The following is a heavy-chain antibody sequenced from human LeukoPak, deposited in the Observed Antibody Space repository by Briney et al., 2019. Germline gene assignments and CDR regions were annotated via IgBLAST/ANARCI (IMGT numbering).Heavy chain of an antibody. J-gene: IGHJ3*01. V-gene: IGHV4-59*01. Sequence: SETLSLTCTVSGGSINNNYWSCIRQPRGKGRGWIGYIYYSGSTNYNPSLRGRVTMSVDTSKNQFSLKLTSVTAADTAVYYCARYCGGDCNSSAFDFWGQGTMVTVSS. D-gene: IGHD2-21*02. CDR2: IYYSGST. CDR1: GGSINNNY. CDR3: ARYCGGDCNSSAFDF.